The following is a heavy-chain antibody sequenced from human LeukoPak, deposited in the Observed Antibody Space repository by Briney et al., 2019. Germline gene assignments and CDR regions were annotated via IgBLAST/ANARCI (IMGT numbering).Heavy chain of an antibody. CDR2: IYYSENT. J-gene: IGHJ4*02. CDR1: GGSISSGRYY. Sequence: PSETLSLTCTVSGGSISSGRYYWNWMRQHPGKGLEWIGYIYYSENTYYNPSLKSRVTISVDTSKNQFSLKLNSMTAADAAMYYCASHYSSSSLDYWGQGTLVTVSS. V-gene: IGHV4-31*03. D-gene: IGHD6-6*01. CDR3: ASHYSSSSLDY.